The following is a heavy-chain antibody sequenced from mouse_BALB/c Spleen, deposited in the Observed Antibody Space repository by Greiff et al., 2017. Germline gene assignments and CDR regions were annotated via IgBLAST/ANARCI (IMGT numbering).Heavy chain of an antibody. CDR1: GYTFTSYT. J-gene: IGHJ2*01. CDR2: INPSSGYT. V-gene: IGHV1-4*01. Sequence: QDQLQQSGAELARPGASVKMSCKASGYTFTSYTMHWVKQRPGQGLEWIGYINPSSGYTNYNQKFKDKATLTADKSSSTAYMQLSSLTSEDSAVYYCARFDGNSLDYWGQGTTLTVSS. D-gene: IGHD2-1*01. CDR3: ARFDGNSLDY.